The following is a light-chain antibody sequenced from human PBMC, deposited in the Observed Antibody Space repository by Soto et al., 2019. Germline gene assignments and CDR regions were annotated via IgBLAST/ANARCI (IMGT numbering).Light chain of an antibody. CDR3: LQYGSSPPT. CDR1: QSVSSSY. Sequence: EIVLTQSPGTLSLSPGERATLSCRASQSVSSSYLAWYQQKPGQAPRLLIYGESSRATGIPERFSGSGSGADFTLTISRLEPEDFAVYYCLQYGSSPPTFGQGTKLEIK. CDR2: GES. J-gene: IGKJ2*01. V-gene: IGKV3-20*01.